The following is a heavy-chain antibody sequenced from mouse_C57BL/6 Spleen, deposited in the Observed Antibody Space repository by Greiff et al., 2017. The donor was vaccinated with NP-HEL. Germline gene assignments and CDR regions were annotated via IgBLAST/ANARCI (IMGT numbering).Heavy chain of an antibody. Sequence: QVQLQQPGAELVKPGASVKLSCKASGYTFTSYWMHWVKQRPGQGLEWIGMIHPNSGSTNYNEKFKSKATLTVDKSSSTAYMQLSSLTSEDSAVYYCARERTGTGAMDYWGQGTSVTVSS. CDR1: GYTFTSYW. J-gene: IGHJ4*01. CDR3: ARERTGTGAMDY. D-gene: IGHD4-1*01. V-gene: IGHV1-64*01. CDR2: IHPNSGST.